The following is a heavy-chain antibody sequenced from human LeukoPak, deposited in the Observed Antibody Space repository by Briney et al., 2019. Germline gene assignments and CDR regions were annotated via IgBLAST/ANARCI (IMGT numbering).Heavy chain of an antibody. CDR2: IYYSGST. D-gene: IGHD3-3*01. J-gene: IGHJ4*02. V-gene: IGHV4-30-4*01. CDR1: GGSISSGDYY. CDR3: AGGTYDFWSGSHFDY. Sequence: SETLSLTCTVSGGSISSGDYYWSWIRQPPGKGLEWVGYIYYSGSTYYNPSLKSRVTISVDTSKNQFSLKLSSVTAADTAVYYCAGGTYDFWSGSHFDYWGQGTLVTVSS.